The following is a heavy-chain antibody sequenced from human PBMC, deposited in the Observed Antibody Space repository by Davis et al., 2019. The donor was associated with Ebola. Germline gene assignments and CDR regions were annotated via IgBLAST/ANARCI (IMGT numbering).Heavy chain of an antibody. CDR2: IYYSGST. V-gene: IGHV4-39*07. Sequence: SETLSLTCTVSGGSISSSSYYWGWIRQPPGKGLEWIGSIYYSGSTYYNPSLKSRVTISVDTSKNQFSLKLSSVTAADTAVYYCARGDASNWWEHFFDYWGQGTLVTVSS. CDR1: GGSISSSSYY. CDR3: ARGDASNWWEHFFDY. D-gene: IGHD1-26*01. J-gene: IGHJ4*02.